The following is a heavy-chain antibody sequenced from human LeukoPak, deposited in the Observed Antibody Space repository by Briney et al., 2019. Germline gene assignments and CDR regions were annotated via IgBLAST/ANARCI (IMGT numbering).Heavy chain of an antibody. CDR3: AKGPGTSSNNYYYYYMDV. J-gene: IGHJ6*03. D-gene: IGHD2-2*01. Sequence: SVKVSCKASGGTFRSYAISWVRQAPGQGLEWMGGIIPIFHTANYAQKFQGRVTITADEPTTTAYMELSSLRSDDTAVYYCAKGPGTSSNNYYYYYMDVWGKGTTVTISS. V-gene: IGHV1-69*13. CDR2: IIPIFHTA. CDR1: GGTFRSYA.